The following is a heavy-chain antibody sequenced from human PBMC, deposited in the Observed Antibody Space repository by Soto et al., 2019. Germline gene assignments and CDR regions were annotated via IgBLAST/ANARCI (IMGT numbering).Heavy chain of an antibody. CDR2: ISDSDGGT. V-gene: IGHV3-23*01. Sequence: GGSLRLSSAASGFAFSAYAMTWVRQAPGKGLEWVSDISDSDGGTHYADSVKGRFTISRDNAKNTLYLQMDRLRVEDAAVYYCAKGRTFFDFWGQGTLVTVSS. J-gene: IGHJ4*02. CDR3: AKGRTFFDF. CDR1: GFAFSAYA.